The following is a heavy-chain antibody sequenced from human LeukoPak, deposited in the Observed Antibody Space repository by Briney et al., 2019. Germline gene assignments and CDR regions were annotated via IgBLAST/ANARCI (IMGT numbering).Heavy chain of an antibody. V-gene: IGHV4-59*01. CDR2: IYYSGST. Sequence: SETLSLTCTVSGGSISSYYWSWIRQPPGKGLEWVGYIYYSGSTNYNPALKSRVTISVDTSKNQFSLKLSSVTAADTAVYYCARGAPYSSSWYRWGQGTLVTVSS. CDR1: GGSISSYY. D-gene: IGHD6-13*01. CDR3: ARGAPYSSSWYR. J-gene: IGHJ5*02.